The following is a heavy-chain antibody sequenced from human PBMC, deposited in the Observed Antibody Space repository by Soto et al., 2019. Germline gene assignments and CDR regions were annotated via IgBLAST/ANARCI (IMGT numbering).Heavy chain of an antibody. CDR2: MNPNSGNT. J-gene: IGHJ6*03. V-gene: IGHV1-8*01. CDR3: ARHIVATIWSDYYYMDV. CDR1: GYTFTSYD. D-gene: IGHD5-12*01. Sequence: ASVKVSCKASGYTFTSYDINWVRQATGQGLEWMGWMNPNSGNTGYAQKFQGRVTMTRNTSISTAYMELSSLRSEDTAVYYCARHIVATIWSDYYYMDVWGKGTTVTVSS.